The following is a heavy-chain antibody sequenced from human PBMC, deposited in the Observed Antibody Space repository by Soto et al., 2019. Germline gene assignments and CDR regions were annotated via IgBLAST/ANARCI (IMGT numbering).Heavy chain of an antibody. V-gene: IGHV3-33*01. J-gene: IGHJ4*02. D-gene: IGHD3-22*01. Sequence: GGSLRLSCAASGFTFSNYAMHWVRQAPGKGLEWVAVIWDDGSNKYYADSVKGRFTIARYNSKNTVYLQMDSLRAEDTAVYYCARGHYSDSKGSQPDYWGQGTLVTVSS. CDR2: IWDDGSNK. CDR1: GFTFSNYA. CDR3: ARGHYSDSKGSQPDY.